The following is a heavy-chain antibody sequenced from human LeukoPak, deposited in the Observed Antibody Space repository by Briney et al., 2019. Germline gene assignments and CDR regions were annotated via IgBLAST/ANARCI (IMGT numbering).Heavy chain of an antibody. Sequence: SETLSLTCAVYGGSFSGYYWSWIRQPPGKGLEWIGEINHSGSTNYNPSLKSRVTISVDTSKNQFSLKLSSVTAADTAVYYCGRGGGSYYVDYWGQGILVTVSS. D-gene: IGHD1-26*01. J-gene: IGHJ4*02. CDR2: INHSGST. CDR1: GGSFSGYY. V-gene: IGHV4-34*01. CDR3: GRGGGSYYVDY.